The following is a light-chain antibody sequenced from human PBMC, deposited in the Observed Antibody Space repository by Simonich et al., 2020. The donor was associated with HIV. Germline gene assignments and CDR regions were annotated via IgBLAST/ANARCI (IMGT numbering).Light chain of an antibody. Sequence: QSALTQPASVSGSPGQSITISCTGTRSDVGGYNYVSWYQQHPGKAPKLMIFDVSNRPSGFSNRFSGSKSGSTASLTISGLQAEDEADYYCSSYTSSNTLVFGGGTKLTVL. J-gene: IGLJ2*01. CDR2: DVS. V-gene: IGLV2-14*03. CDR3: SSYTSSNTLV. CDR1: RSDVGGYNY.